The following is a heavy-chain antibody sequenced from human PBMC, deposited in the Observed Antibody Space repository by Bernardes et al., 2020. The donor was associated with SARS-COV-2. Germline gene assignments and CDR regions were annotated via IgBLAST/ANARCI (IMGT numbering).Heavy chain of an antibody. CDR2: ISVRGTTI. CDR3: ARADYFY. CDR1: GFNFPDFY. Sequence: VGSLRLSCAASGFNFPDFYMTWIRQAPGKGLEWVSHISVRGTTIDYTDSVKGRFTISRDNAKNSLYLQMSSLRPEDTAVYYCARADYFYWGQGTLVTVSS. V-gene: IGHV3-11*01. D-gene: IGHD4-17*01. J-gene: IGHJ4*02.